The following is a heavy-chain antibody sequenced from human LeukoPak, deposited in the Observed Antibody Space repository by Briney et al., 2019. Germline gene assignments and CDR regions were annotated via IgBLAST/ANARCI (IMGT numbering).Heavy chain of an antibody. CDR1: GLTVSSYG. J-gene: IGHJ4*02. CDR2: ISGRGDTT. D-gene: IGHD5-18*01. Sequence: GGSLRLSCAASGLTVSSYGMSWVRQSPGKGLEWDSAISGRGDTTYYADSVKGRFTISRDNSKNTLYLQMNSLRAEDTAIYYCAKQDTSMDYFDYWGRGTLVSISS. V-gene: IGHV3-23*01. CDR3: AKQDTSMDYFDY.